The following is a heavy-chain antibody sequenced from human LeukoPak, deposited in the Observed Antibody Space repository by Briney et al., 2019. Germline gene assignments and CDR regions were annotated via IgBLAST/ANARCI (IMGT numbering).Heavy chain of an antibody. J-gene: IGHJ4*02. CDR1: GFTVSSNY. V-gene: IGHV3-53*01. D-gene: IGHD4-17*01. Sequence: PGGSLRLSCAASGFTVSSNYMSWVRQAPGKGLEWVSVIYSGGSTYYADSVKGRFTTSRDNSKNTLYLQMNSLRAEDTAVYYCARNPYGAGYFDYWGQGTLVTVSS. CDR2: IYSGGST. CDR3: ARNPYGAGYFDY.